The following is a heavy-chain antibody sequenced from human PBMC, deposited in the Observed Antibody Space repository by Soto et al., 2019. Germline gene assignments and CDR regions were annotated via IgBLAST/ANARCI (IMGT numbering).Heavy chain of an antibody. Sequence: QVQLQESGPGLVKPSQTLSLTCTVSGGSISSGGYYWSWIRQHPGKGLEWIGYIYYSGSTYYNPSLTGRVTISVDTSKNQFSLKLSSVTAADTAVYYCAREGVLYLEEDYWGQGTLVTVSS. CDR1: GGSISSGGYY. CDR2: IYYSGST. J-gene: IGHJ4*02. CDR3: AREGVLYLEEDY. V-gene: IGHV4-31*03. D-gene: IGHD1-1*01.